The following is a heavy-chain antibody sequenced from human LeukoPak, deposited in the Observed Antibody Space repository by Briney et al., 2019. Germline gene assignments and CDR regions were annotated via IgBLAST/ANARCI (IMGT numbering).Heavy chain of an antibody. D-gene: IGHD4-11*01. CDR3: ARENFYYSFDY. CDR1: GYTFTGYY. CDR2: IIPNSVCT. J-gene: IGHJ4*02. V-gene: IGHV1-2*06. Sequence: ASVKVSCKASGYTFTGYYIHWVRQAPGQGLEWMGRIIPNSVCTNYAQKFQGRVTMTRDTSISADYMELSRLRSDDTAVYYCARENFYYSFDYWGQGTLVTVSS.